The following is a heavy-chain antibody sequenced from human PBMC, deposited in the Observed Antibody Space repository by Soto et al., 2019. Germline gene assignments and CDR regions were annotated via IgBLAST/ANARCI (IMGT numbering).Heavy chain of an antibody. CDR3: ECYSYYDFWSGYGNYYYYGMDV. CDR2: MNPNSGNT. D-gene: IGHD3-3*01. V-gene: IGHV1-8*01. CDR1: GYTFTSYD. J-gene: IGHJ6*02. Sequence: ASVKVSCKASGYTFTSYDINWVRQATGQGLEWMGWMNPNSGNTGYAQKIQGRITMTKNTSISTAYMELSSLRSEDTAVYYYECYSYYDFWSGYGNYYYYGMDVWGQGTTVTVSS.